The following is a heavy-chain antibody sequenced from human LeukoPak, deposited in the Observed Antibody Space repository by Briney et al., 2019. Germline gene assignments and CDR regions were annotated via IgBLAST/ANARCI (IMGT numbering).Heavy chain of an antibody. CDR1: GFTFSSYA. Sequence: GGSLRLSCAASGFTFSSYAMSWVRQAPGKGLEWVSAISGSGGSTYYADSVKGRFTISRDNSKNTLYLQMNNLRSEDTAIYYCAKDSSWGGSLFFGCWGQGTLDTVSS. D-gene: IGHD3-16*01. V-gene: IGHV3-23*01. J-gene: IGHJ4*02. CDR2: ISGSGGST. CDR3: AKDSSWGGSLFFGC.